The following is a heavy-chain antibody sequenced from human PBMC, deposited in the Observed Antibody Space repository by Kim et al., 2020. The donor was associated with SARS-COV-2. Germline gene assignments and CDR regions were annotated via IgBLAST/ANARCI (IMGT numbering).Heavy chain of an antibody. D-gene: IGHD3-10*01. V-gene: IGHV5-51*01. CDR1: GYSFTSYW. Sequence: GESLKISCKGSGYSFTSYWIGWVRQMPGKGLEWMGIIYPGDSDTRYSPSFQGQVTISADKSISTAYLQWSSLKASDTAMYYCARHGSGSYYSGARYYYYSAMDVWGQGTTVTVSS. CDR3: ARHGSGSYYSGARYYYYSAMDV. CDR2: IYPGDSDT. J-gene: IGHJ6*02.